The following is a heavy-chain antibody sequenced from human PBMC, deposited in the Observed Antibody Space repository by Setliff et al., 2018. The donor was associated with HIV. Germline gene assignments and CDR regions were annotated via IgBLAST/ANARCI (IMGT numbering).Heavy chain of an antibody. CDR3: TRLRGYSYGLASYYYYYMDV. CDR2: IQSEAYGGTI. J-gene: IGHJ6*03. CDR1: GFDFNNYE. Sequence: GESLKISCVGSGFDFNNYEMIWVRQAPGKGLEWVSFIQSEAYGGTIEYAASVKGRFTISRDDSKSIAYLQMNSLKTEDTAVYYCTRLRGYSYGLASYYYYYMDVWGKGTTVTVSS. V-gene: IGHV3-49*04. D-gene: IGHD5-18*01.